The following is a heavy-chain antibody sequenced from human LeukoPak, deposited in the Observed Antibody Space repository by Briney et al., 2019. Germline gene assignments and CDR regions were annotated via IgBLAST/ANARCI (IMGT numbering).Heavy chain of an antibody. Sequence: GGSLRLSCTASGFTFSSYGMSWVRQAPGKGLEWVSVISNSGGSTNYADSVKGRFTISRDNSTNTLYLQMNSLRAEDKAVYYCARGGGHTAIGGIFGYYNYYMDVGSKG. J-gene: IGHJ6*03. CDR3: ARGGGHTAIGGIFGYYNYYMDV. V-gene: IGHV3-23*01. D-gene: IGHD5-18*01. CDR1: GFTFSSYG. CDR2: ISNSGGST.